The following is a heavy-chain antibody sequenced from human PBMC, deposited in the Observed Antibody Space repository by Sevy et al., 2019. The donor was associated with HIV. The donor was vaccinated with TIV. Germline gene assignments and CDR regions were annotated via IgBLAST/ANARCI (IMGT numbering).Heavy chain of an antibody. V-gene: IGHV4-39*01. Sequence: SETLSLTCTVSGGSISSSSYYWGWIRQPPGKGLEWIGSIYYSGSTYYNPSLKSRVTISVDTSKNQFSLKLSPVTAADTAVYYCASPVVAGTWAGSFYYYYYGMDVWGQGTTVTVSS. D-gene: IGHD6-19*01. J-gene: IGHJ6*02. CDR2: IYYSGST. CDR3: ASPVVAGTWAGSFYYYYYGMDV. CDR1: GGSISSSSYY.